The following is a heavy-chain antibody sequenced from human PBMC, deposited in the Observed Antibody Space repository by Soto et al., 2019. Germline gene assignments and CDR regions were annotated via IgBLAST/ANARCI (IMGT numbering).Heavy chain of an antibody. Sequence: ASVKVSCKASGYTFTSYAMHWVRQAPGQRLEWMGWINAGNGNTEYSQKFQGRVTITRDTSASTAYMELSSLRSEDAAVYYCARDVDSSSWDPLFDYWGQGTLVTVSS. D-gene: IGHD6-13*01. CDR1: GYTFTSYA. CDR3: ARDVDSSSWDPLFDY. V-gene: IGHV1-3*01. J-gene: IGHJ4*02. CDR2: INAGNGNT.